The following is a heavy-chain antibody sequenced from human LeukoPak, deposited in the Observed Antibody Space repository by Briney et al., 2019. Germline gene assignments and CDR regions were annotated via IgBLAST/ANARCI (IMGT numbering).Heavy chain of an antibody. CDR2: IYYSRST. V-gene: IGHV4-61*01. CDR3: ARGASSGWTLYYYYGMDV. CDR1: GGYVSSGSYY. Sequence: SETLSLTCTVSGGYVSSGSYYWSWIRQPPGKGLEWIGYIYYSRSTDYNPSLKSRVTISVDTSKNQFSLKLSSVTAADTAVYYCARGASSGWTLYYYYGMDVWGQGTTVTVSS. J-gene: IGHJ6*02. D-gene: IGHD6-19*01.